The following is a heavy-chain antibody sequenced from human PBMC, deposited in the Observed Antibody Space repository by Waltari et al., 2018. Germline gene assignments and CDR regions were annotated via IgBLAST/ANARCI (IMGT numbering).Heavy chain of an antibody. CDR1: GGTFSSYA. J-gene: IGHJ3*02. V-gene: IGHV1-69*13. Sequence: QVQLVQSGAEVKKPGSSVTVSCKASGGTFSSYAISWVRQAPGQGLEWMGRIIPIFGTANYAQKFQGRVTITADKSTSTAYMELSSLRSEDTAVYYCASTYYDFWSGSTRAFDIWGQGTMVTVSS. D-gene: IGHD3-3*01. CDR3: ASTYYDFWSGSTRAFDI. CDR2: IIPIFGTA.